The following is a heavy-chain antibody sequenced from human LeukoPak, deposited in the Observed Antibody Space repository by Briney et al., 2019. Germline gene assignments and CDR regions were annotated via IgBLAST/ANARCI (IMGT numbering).Heavy chain of an antibody. V-gene: IGHV3-7*01. CDR3: ASQQGAYGDHAGNYFDY. CDR1: GFTFSSYW. Sequence: GGSLRLSCAASGFTFSSYWMSWVRQAPGKGLEWVANIKQDGSENYYVDSVKGRFTISRDNAKNSLYLQMNSLRAEDTAVYYCASQQGAYGDHAGNYFDYWGQGTLVTVSS. D-gene: IGHD4-17*01. J-gene: IGHJ4*02. CDR2: IKQDGSEN.